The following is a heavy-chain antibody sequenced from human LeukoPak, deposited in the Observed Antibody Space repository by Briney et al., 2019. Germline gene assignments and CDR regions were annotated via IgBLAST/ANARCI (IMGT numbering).Heavy chain of an antibody. CDR1: DYSISSGYGYY. CDR2: IFTRGTT. J-gene: IGHJ4*02. D-gene: IGHD6-19*01. Sequence: SETLSLTCTVSDYSISSGYGYYWGWIRQPAGKGLEWLGNIFTRGTTNYNASLESRLTISLDTARNQFSLSLRSVTAADTAIYFCARSSLAVYFNYWGQGTLVTVSS. V-gene: IGHV4-61*09. CDR3: ARSSLAVYFNY.